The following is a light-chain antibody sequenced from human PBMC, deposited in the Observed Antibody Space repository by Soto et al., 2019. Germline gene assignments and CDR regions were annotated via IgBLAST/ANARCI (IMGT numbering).Light chain of an antibody. CDR2: EVS. J-gene: IGLJ3*02. V-gene: IGLV2-14*01. CDR1: SSDVGGYNY. CDR3: QSYDNSLSWV. Sequence: QSALTQPASVSGSPGQSITISCTGTSSDVGGYNYVSWYQQHPGKAPKLMIYEVSNRPSGVSNRFSGSKSGTSASLAITGLQAEDEADYYCQSYDNSLSWVFGGGTKLTVL.